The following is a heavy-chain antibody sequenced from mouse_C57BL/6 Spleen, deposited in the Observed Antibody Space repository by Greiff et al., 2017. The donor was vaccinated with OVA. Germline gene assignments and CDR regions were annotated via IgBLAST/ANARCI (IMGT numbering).Heavy chain of an antibody. CDR1: GYTFTSYW. V-gene: IGHV1-53*01. J-gene: IGHJ1*03. D-gene: IGHD1-1*01. Sequence: QVQLQQSGTELVKPGASVKLSCKASGYTFTSYWMHWVKQRPGQGLEWIGNINPSNGGTNYNEKFKSKATLTVDKSSSTAYMQLSSLTSEDSAVYYCAREDYYGSSSWYFDVWGTGTTVTVSS. CDR2: INPSNGGT. CDR3: AREDYYGSSSWYFDV.